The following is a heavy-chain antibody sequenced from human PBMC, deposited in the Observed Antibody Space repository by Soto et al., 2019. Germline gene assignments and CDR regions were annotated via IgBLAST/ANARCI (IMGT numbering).Heavy chain of an antibody. D-gene: IGHD6-6*01. CDR2: ISYDGSNK. V-gene: IGHV3-30*18. Sequence: GGSLRLSFAASGFTFSSYGMHWVHQAPGKGLEWVAVISYDGSNKYYADSVKGRFTISRDNSKNTLYLQMNSLRAEDTAVYYCAKAIPSSSNRFDIWGRGTMVTGSS. CDR1: GFTFSSYG. CDR3: AKAIPSSSNRFDI. J-gene: IGHJ3*02.